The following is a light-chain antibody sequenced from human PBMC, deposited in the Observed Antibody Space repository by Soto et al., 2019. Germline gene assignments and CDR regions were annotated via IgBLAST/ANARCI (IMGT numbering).Light chain of an antibody. CDR3: QQSYSTAT. Sequence: DVRMTQSPSSLSASVGDSVTITCRTSQSISSYVNWYQQKPGKAPKLLIYAASSLQSGVPSRFSGSGSGTDFTLTISSLQPEDFATYYCQQSYSTATFGGGTKVDIK. CDR2: AAS. J-gene: IGKJ4*01. V-gene: IGKV1-39*01. CDR1: QSISSY.